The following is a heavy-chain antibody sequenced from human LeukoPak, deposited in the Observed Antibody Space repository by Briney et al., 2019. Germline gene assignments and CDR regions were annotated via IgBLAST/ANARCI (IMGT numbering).Heavy chain of an antibody. Sequence: GGSLRLSCAASGFTFSSYGMHWVRQAPGKGLEWVAFIRYDGSNKYYADSVKGRFTISRDNSKNTLYLQMNSLRAEDTAVYYCARVARYSSGWQDEYFQHWGQGTLVTVSS. D-gene: IGHD6-19*01. J-gene: IGHJ1*01. CDR2: IRYDGSNK. CDR1: GFTFSSYG. CDR3: ARVARYSSGWQDEYFQH. V-gene: IGHV3-30*02.